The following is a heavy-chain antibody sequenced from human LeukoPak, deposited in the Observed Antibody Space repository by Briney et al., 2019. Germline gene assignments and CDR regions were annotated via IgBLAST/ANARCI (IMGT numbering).Heavy chain of an antibody. D-gene: IGHD3-22*01. CDR2: ISGYNGNT. CDR1: GYTFTSYG. Sequence: GASVKVSCKASGYTFTSYGISWVRQAPGQGLEWMGWISGYNGNTNYAQKLQGRVTMTTDTSTRTAYMELRSLRSDDTAMYYCARHRLPRVYYDSSGYYHDASDIWGQGTMVTVSS. CDR3: ARHRLPRVYYDSSGYYHDASDI. J-gene: IGHJ3*02. V-gene: IGHV1-18*01.